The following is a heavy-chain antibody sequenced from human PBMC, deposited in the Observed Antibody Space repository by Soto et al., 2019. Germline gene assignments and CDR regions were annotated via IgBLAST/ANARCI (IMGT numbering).Heavy chain of an antibody. D-gene: IGHD3-22*01. Sequence: PSETLSLTCAVSGYSISSGYYRGCLRQPPGKGLEWIGSIYHGGSTYYNPSLNSRVTLSIDMTNNHVSLILNSVTAADTAVYYCAKAVGYYDSSGYSWQFDYWGQGTLVTVS. CDR2: IYHGGST. CDR3: AKAVGYYDSSGYSWQFDY. V-gene: IGHV4-38-2*01. J-gene: IGHJ4*02. CDR1: GYSISSGYY.